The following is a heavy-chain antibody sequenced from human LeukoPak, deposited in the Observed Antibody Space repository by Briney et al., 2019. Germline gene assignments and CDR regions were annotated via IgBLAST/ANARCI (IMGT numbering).Heavy chain of an antibody. D-gene: IGHD3-10*01. Sequence: GGSLRLSCAASGFTFSNHWMSWVRQAPGKGLEWVANIKHDGSEKYYVDSVKGRFTISRDNAKNSLYLQLNSLRDEDAAVYYCATDWGFGELFSRFHYWGQGTLVTVSS. CDR1: GFTFSNHW. V-gene: IGHV3-7*03. CDR2: IKHDGSEK. CDR3: ATDWGFGELFSRFHY. J-gene: IGHJ4*02.